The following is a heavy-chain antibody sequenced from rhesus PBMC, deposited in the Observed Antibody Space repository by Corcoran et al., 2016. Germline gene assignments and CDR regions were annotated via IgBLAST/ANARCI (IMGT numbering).Heavy chain of an antibody. CDR3: ARSYYSGSYYPRGPRDDY. D-gene: IGHD3-16*01. Sequence: QVQLQESGPGLVKPSETLSLPCPVSVCSISSSNCRSWIRQPPGKVLEWIGYISCSNCSTYSNPPPRSRVTISTDTSKNQFSLELCSVTAADTAVYYCARSYYSGSYYPRGPRDDYWGQGVLVTVSS. J-gene: IGHJ4*01. CDR2: ISCSNCST. CDR1: VCSISSSNC. V-gene: IGHV4-65*01.